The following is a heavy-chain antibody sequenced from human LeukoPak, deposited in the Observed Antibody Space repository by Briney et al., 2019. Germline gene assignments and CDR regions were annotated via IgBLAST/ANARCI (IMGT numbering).Heavy chain of an antibody. V-gene: IGHV3-21*01. Sequence: GGSLRLSCAASGFTFSSYTMNWVRQAPGKGLEWVSSISSSTYYIYYADSVKGRFTISRDNAKNSLYLQMNGLRAEDTAVYYCAREANYGDYPSDYWGQGTLVTVSS. CDR1: GFTFSSYT. D-gene: IGHD4-17*01. CDR3: AREANYGDYPSDY. CDR2: ISSSTYYI. J-gene: IGHJ4*02.